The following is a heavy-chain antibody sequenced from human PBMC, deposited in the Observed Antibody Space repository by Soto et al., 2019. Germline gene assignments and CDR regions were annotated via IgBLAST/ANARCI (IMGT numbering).Heavy chain of an antibody. D-gene: IGHD3-10*01. Sequence: GGSLRLSCTGSGFPFANFLMSWFRQAPGKGLEWVGFIRSQPYGGTTQYAASVRGRFTISRDDSKGIAYLQMNSLKSEDSGVYYCIGSFPFWGQGNLVTVSS. J-gene: IGHJ1*01. CDR1: GFPFANFL. CDR3: IGSFPF. V-gene: IGHV3-49*03. CDR2: IRSQPYGGTT.